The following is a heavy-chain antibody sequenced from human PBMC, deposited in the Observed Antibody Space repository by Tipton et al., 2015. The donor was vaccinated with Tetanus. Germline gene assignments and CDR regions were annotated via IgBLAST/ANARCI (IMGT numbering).Heavy chain of an antibody. Sequence: TLSLTCTVSGGSVSSGSYYWSWIRQPPGKGLEWIGYFFYSGSTNYNPSLKSRVSMAVGTSKNQFSLQLRSVTAADTAVYYCARGSRFWFDYWGQGALVTVSS. J-gene: IGHJ4*02. CDR2: FFYSGST. CDR1: GGSVSSGSYY. CDR3: ARGSRFWFDY. V-gene: IGHV4-61*01.